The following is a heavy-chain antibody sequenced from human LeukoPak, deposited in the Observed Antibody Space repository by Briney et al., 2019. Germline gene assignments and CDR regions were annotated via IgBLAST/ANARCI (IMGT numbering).Heavy chain of an antibody. CDR2: INHSGST. V-gene: IGHV4-34*01. D-gene: IGHD1-26*01. J-gene: IGHJ6*02. CDR3: ARGRSNYYGMDV. CDR1: GGSFSGYY. Sequence: PSETLSLTCAVYGGSFSGYYWSWIRQPPGKGLEWIGEINHSGSTNYNPSLKSRVTISVDMSKNQFSLKLSSVTAADTAVYYCARGRSNYYGMDVWGQGTTVTVSS.